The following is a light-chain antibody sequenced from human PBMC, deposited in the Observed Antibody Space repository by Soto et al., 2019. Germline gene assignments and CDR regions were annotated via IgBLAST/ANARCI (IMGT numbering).Light chain of an antibody. V-gene: IGLV2-14*01. CDR2: DVS. CDR3: SSYTSSSIG. Sequence: QSALTQPASVSGSPGQSITISCTGTSSDVGGYNYVSWYQQHPGKDPKLMIYDVSNRPSGVSNRFSGSKSGNTASLTISGFQAEDEADYFCSSYTSSSIGFGGGTKLTVL. J-gene: IGLJ3*02. CDR1: SSDVGGYNY.